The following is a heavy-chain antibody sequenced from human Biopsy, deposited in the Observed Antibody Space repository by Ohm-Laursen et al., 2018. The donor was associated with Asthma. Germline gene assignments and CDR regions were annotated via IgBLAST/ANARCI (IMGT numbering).Heavy chain of an antibody. CDR2: IYYSGST. CDR1: GGSISSSSYY. V-gene: IGHV4-39*01. D-gene: IGHD3-3*01. CDR3: ARRITIFGVVAYFGY. J-gene: IGHJ4*02. Sequence: GTLSLTCTVSGGSISSSSYYWGWIRQPPGKGLEWIGSIYYSGSTYYNPSLKSRVTIFVDTFKNQFFLKLSSVTAADMAVYYCARRITIFGVVAYFGYWGQGTLVTVSS.